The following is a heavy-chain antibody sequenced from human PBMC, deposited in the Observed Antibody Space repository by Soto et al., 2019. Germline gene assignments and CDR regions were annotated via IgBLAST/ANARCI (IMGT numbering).Heavy chain of an antibody. CDR2: ISYDGSNK. CDR3: AWLMDPLDY. CDR1: GFTFSSYA. D-gene: IGHD3-16*01. Sequence: GGSLRLSCAASGFTFSSYAMHWVRQAPGKGLEWVAVISYDGSNKYYADSVKGRFTISRDNSKNTLYLQMNSLRAEDTAVYYCAWLMDPLDYWGQGTLVTVSS. V-gene: IGHV3-30-3*01. J-gene: IGHJ4*02.